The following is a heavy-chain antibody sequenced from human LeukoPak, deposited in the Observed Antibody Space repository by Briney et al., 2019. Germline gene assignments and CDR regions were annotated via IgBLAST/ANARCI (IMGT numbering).Heavy chain of an antibody. V-gene: IGHV4-34*01. Sequence: PSETLSLTCAVYGGSFSGYYWSWIRQPPGKGLEWIGEINHSGSTNYNPSLKSRVTISVDTSNNQFSLKLSSVTAADTAVYYCARVFVVVPAAYNWFDPWGQGTLVTVSS. J-gene: IGHJ5*02. CDR3: ARVFVVVPAAYNWFDP. CDR1: GGSFSGYY. CDR2: INHSGST. D-gene: IGHD2-2*01.